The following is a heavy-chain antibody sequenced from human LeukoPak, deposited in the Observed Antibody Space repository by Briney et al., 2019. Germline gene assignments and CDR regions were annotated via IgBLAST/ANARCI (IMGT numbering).Heavy chain of an antibody. D-gene: IGHD3-3*01. Sequence: ASVKVSCKASGGTFSSYAISWVRQAPGQGLEWMGGIIPIFGTANYAQKFQGRVTITADESTSTAYMELSSLRSEDTAVYYCARASDRAQNYDFWSGYSSRFDYWGQGTLVTVSS. V-gene: IGHV1-69*13. J-gene: IGHJ4*02. CDR2: IIPIFGTA. CDR1: GGTFSSYA. CDR3: ARASDRAQNYDFWSGYSSRFDY.